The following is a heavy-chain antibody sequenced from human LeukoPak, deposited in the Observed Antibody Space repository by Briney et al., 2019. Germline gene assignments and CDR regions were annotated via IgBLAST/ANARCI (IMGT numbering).Heavy chain of an antibody. CDR2: IYYSGST. CDR3: ATLTGGDDAFDI. J-gene: IGHJ3*02. Sequence: SETLSLTCTVSGGSISSSSYYWGWIRQPPGKGLEWIGSIYYSGSTHYNPSLKSRVTISVDTSKNQFSLKLSSVTAADTAVYYCATLTGGDDAFDIWGQGTMVTVSS. CDR1: GGSISSSSYY. D-gene: IGHD4-23*01. V-gene: IGHV4-39*07.